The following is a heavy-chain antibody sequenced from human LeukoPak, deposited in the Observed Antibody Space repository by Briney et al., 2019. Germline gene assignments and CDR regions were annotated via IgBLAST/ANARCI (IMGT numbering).Heavy chain of an antibody. V-gene: IGHV4-34*01. D-gene: IGHD3-10*01. CDR3: ARGSGIRVRGVISWFDP. CDR2: INHSGST. J-gene: IGHJ5*02. CDR1: GGSFSGYY. Sequence: SEALSLTCAVYGGSFSGYYWSWIRQPPGKGLEWIGEINHSGSTNYNPSLKSRVTISVDTSKNQFSLKLSSVTAADTAVYYCARGSGIRVRGVISWFDPWGQGTLVTVSS.